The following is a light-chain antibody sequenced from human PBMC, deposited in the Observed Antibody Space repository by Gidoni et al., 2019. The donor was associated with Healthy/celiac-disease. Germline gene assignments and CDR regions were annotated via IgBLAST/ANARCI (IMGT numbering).Light chain of an antibody. V-gene: IGLV2-23*01. CDR3: CSYAGSSLV. J-gene: IGLJ2*01. CDR2: EGS. CDR1: SSDVGSYKL. Sequence: QSALTQPASVSGSPGQSITISCTGTSSDVGSYKLVSWYQQHPGKAPKLMIYEGSKRPSGVSNRFSGSKSGNTASLTISGLQAEDEADYYCCSYAGSSLVFGGGTKLTVL.